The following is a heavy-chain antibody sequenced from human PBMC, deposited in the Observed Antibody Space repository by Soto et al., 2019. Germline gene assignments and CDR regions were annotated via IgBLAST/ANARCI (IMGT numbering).Heavy chain of an antibody. CDR2: ISVSGGST. D-gene: IGHD3-22*01. J-gene: IGHJ4*02. CDR1: GFTFSSYA. CDR3: AKDQHYYDSSGYYGGVYYFDY. V-gene: IGHV3-23*01. Sequence: PGGSLRLSCAASGFTFSSYAMIWVRRAPGKGLEWVSAISVSGGSTYYADSVKGRFTISRDNSKNTLYLQMNSLRAEDTAVYYCAKDQHYYDSSGYYGGVYYFDYWGQGTLVTVSS.